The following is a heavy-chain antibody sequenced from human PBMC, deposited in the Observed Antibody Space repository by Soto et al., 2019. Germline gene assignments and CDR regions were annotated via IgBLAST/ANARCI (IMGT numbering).Heavy chain of an antibody. V-gene: IGHV1-69*13. CDR3: AKTANGWFSAFDI. CDR1: GGTFSSYA. J-gene: IGHJ3*02. D-gene: IGHD6-19*01. Sequence: GASVKVSCKASGGTFSSYAISWVRQAPGQGLEWMGGIIPIFGTANYAQKFQGRVTITADESTSTAYMELSSLRSEDTAVYYCAKTANGWFSAFDIWGQGTMVTVSS. CDR2: IIPIFGTA.